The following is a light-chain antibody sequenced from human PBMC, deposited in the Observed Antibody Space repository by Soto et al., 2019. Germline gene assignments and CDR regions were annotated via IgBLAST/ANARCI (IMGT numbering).Light chain of an antibody. Sequence: DIQMTQSPSTLSASVGDRVTITCRASQSISSWLAWYQQKAGKAPKLLIYDASTLQSGVATRFSGSGSGTEFTLIISGLQPEDSATYYCQQYTNTNNPWMFGQGSKVDVK. CDR2: DAS. CDR3: QQYTNTNNPWM. CDR1: QSISSW. V-gene: IGKV1-5*01. J-gene: IGKJ1*01.